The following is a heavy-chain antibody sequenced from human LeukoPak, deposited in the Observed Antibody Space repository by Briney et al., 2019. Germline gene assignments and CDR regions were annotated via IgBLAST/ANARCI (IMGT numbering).Heavy chain of an antibody. Sequence: GGSLRLSCVASGFTFTDYFMSWVRQAPGKGLEWVASIKHNGGEKYYVDSVKGRFTISRDNAKNSLYLEMSSLRVEDTAVYYCARDRGWRSSGYYLYHFDYWGQGTLVTFTS. CDR3: ARDRGWRSSGYYLYHFDY. CDR1: GFTFTDYF. CDR2: IKHNGGEK. J-gene: IGHJ4*02. V-gene: IGHV3-7*01. D-gene: IGHD3-22*01.